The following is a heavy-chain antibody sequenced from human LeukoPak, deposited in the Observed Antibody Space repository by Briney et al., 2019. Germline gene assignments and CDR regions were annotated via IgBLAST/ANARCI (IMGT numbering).Heavy chain of an antibody. CDR3: ARGVVVPAAISYYYYMDV. J-gene: IGHJ6*03. V-gene: IGHV1-69*15. CDR1: GGTFSSYA. Sequence: KVSCKASGGTFSSYAISWVRQAPGQGLEWMGRIIPIFGTANYAQKFQGRVTITAGESTSTAYMELSSLRSEDTAVYYCARGVVVPAAISYYYYMDVWGKGTTVTVSS. D-gene: IGHD2-2*02. CDR2: IIPIFGTA.